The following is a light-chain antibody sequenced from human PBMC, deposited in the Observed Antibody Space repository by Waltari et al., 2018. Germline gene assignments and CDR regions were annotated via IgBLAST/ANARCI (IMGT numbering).Light chain of an antibody. CDR3: SSYTSSSPYV. V-gene: IGLV2-14*01. CDR2: EVS. J-gene: IGLJ1*01. CDR1: SRDVCGYNY. Sequence: QSALTHPASVSGSPGQSITIACTGTSRDVCGYNYVSRYQQHPGKAPKLMIYEVSTRPSGVSNRFSGSKSGNTASLTISGLQAEDEADYYCSSYTSSSPYVFGTGTKVTVL.